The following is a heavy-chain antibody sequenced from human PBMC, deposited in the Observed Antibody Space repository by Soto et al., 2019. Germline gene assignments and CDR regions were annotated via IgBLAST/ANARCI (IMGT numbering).Heavy chain of an antibody. J-gene: IGHJ4*02. D-gene: IGHD3-22*01. Sequence: SETLSLTCAVSGYSISSGYYWGWIRQPPGKGLERIGSIYHSGSTYYNPSLKSRVNISVDTSKNWLSMRLSSETAADTAVYYCASHFQWLPIISYWGQGTLVTVSS. CDR1: GYSISSGYY. CDR3: ASHFQWLPIISY. V-gene: IGHV4-38-2*01. CDR2: IYHSGST.